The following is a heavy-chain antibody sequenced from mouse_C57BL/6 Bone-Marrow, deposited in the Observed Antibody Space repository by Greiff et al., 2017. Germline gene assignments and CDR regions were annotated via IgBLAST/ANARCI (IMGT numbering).Heavy chain of an antibody. Sequence: QVTLKESGPGILQPSQTLSLTCSFSGFSLSTFGMGVGWIRQPSGKGLEWLAHIWWDDDKYYNPALKSRLTISKDTSKNQVFLKLANVDTADTATYYCARMGPIYYYGRDAMDYWGQGTSVTVSS. CDR3: ARMGPIYYYGRDAMDY. V-gene: IGHV8-8*01. CDR2: IWWDDDK. J-gene: IGHJ4*01. D-gene: IGHD1-1*01. CDR1: GFSLSTFGMG.